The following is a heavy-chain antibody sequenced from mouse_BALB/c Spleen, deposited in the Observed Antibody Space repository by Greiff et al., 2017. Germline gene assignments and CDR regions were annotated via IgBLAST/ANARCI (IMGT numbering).Heavy chain of an antibody. CDR3: ARSDTTWAMDY. J-gene: IGHJ4*01. CDR2: INPSNGGT. V-gene: IGHV1S81*02. Sequence: VQLQQSGAELARPGASVKLSCKASGYTFTDYYINWVKQRPGQGLEWIGEINPSNGGTNFNEKFKSKATLTVDKSSSTAYMQLSSLTSEDSAVYFCARSDTTWAMDYWGQGTSVTVSS. CDR1: GYTFTDYY. D-gene: IGHD1-1*01.